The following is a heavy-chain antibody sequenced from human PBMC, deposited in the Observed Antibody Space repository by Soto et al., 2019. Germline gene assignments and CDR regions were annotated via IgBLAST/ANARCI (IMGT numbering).Heavy chain of an antibody. CDR3: ADSGSYTDV. V-gene: IGHV3-7*01. CDR1: GFTFSSYW. D-gene: IGHD3-22*01. CDR2: ITHDGSEK. Sequence: EVQLVESGGGLVQPGGSLRLSCAASGFTFSSYWMTWVRQAPGKGLEWVANITHDGSEKQYVDSVKGRFTISRDNAKSSLYLQMNSLRAEDSAVYYCADSGSYTDVWGKGTTFIVSS. J-gene: IGHJ6*03.